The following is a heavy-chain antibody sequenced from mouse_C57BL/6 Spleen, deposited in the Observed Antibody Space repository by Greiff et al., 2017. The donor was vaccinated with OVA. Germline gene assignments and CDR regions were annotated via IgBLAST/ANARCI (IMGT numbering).Heavy chain of an antibody. CDR2: ISSGGSYT. CDR3: ARHGPDYYGSSSLFDY. J-gene: IGHJ2*01. Sequence: EVQVVESGGDLVKPGGSLKLSCAASGFTFSSYDMSWVRQTPDKRLEWVATISSGGSYTYYPDSVKGRFTISRDNAKNTLYLQMSSLKSEDTAMYYCARHGPDYYGSSSLFDYWGQGTTLTVSS. D-gene: IGHD1-1*01. V-gene: IGHV5-6*01. CDR1: GFTFSSYD.